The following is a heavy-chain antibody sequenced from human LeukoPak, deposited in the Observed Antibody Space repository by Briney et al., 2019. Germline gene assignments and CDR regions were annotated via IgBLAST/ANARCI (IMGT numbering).Heavy chain of an antibody. D-gene: IGHD2-15*01. CDR2: IYPGDSDT. Sequence: GESLKISCEASGYSFTTYWIGWVRQMPGRGLEWMGIIYPGDSDTRYSPSFQGQVTISADKSISTAYLQWSSLKASDTAMYYCARRVCSGGSCYSSNFDYWGQGTLVTVSS. J-gene: IGHJ4*02. CDR1: GYSFTTYW. V-gene: IGHV5-51*01. CDR3: ARRVCSGGSCYSSNFDY.